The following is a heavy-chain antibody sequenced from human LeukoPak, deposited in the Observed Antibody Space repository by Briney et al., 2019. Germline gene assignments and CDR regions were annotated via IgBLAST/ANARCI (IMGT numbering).Heavy chain of an antibody. D-gene: IGHD2-2*01. Sequence: TGGSLRLSCAASGFTFSSYSMNWVRQAPGKGLEWVSSISSSSYIYYADSVKGRFTISRDNAKNSLYLQMNSLRAEDTAAYYCARDGRYCSSTSCYVSNYYYYYGIDFWGQGTTVTVSS. V-gene: IGHV3-21*01. J-gene: IGHJ6*02. CDR1: GFTFSSYS. CDR3: ARDGRYCSSTSCYVSNYYYYYGIDF. CDR2: ISSSSYI.